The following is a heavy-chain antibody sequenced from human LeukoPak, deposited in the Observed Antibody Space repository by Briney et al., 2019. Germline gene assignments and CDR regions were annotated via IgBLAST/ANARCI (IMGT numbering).Heavy chain of an antibody. Sequence: SETLSLTCTVSGGSISSYYWSWIRQPPGKGLEWIGYIYYSGSTNYNPSLKSRVTISVDTSKNQFFLKLSSVTAADTAVYYCARDGVAGVVTLWGQGTLVTVSS. J-gene: IGHJ4*02. CDR2: IYYSGST. V-gene: IGHV4-59*01. CDR3: ARDGVAGVVTL. CDR1: GGSISSYY. D-gene: IGHD3-3*01.